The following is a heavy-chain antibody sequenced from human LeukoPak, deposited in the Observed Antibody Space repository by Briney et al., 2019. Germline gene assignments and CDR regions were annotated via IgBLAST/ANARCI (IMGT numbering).Heavy chain of an antibody. D-gene: IGHD2-2*01. CDR1: GFTFSSYG. Sequence: GGSLRLSCAASGFTFSSYGMHWVRQAPDKGLEWVANIKQDGSEKYYVDSVKGRFTISRDNAKNSLYLQMNSLRAEDTAVYYCARVIYQSLFKAYGMDVWGQGTTVIVSS. V-gene: IGHV3-7*03. CDR2: IKQDGSEK. J-gene: IGHJ6*02. CDR3: ARVIYQSLFKAYGMDV.